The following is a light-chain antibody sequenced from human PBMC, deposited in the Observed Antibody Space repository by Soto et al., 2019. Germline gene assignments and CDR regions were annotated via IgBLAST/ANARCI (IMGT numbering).Light chain of an antibody. CDR2: GAS. V-gene: IGKV3-15*01. CDR3: QQYNNWPPGRT. Sequence: EIVMTQSAATLSVSPVDGATLSCRASQSVDSNLAWYQQKPGQTPRLLIYGASTRATGIPARFSGSGSGTEFTLTISSLQSEDFAVYYCQQYNNWPPGRTFGQGTKVDIK. CDR1: QSVDSN. J-gene: IGKJ1*01.